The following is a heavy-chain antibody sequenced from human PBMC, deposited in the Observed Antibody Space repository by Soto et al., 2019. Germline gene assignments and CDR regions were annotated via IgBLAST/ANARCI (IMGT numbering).Heavy chain of an antibody. D-gene: IGHD3-16*01. CDR2: MNANKGNT. CDR1: GHTFSNYE. Sequence: ASVKVSCKASGHTFSNYEINWVRQAAGQGLEWMGWMNANKGNTNYAQKLQGRVTMTTDTSTSTAYMELRSLRSDDTAVYYCASIREYDYVWGSDYGMDVWGQGTTVIVSS. J-gene: IGHJ6*02. V-gene: IGHV1-18*01. CDR3: ASIREYDYVWGSDYGMDV.